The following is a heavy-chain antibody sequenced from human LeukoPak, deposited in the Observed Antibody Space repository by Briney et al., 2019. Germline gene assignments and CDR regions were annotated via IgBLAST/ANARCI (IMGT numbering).Heavy chain of an antibody. V-gene: IGHV3-15*01. CDR2: IKSKTDGGTT. J-gene: IGHJ4*02. D-gene: IGHD5/OR15-5a*01. CDR1: GFTFSNAW. CDR3: TTAKPKLVPSRIRHY. Sequence: GGSLRLSCAASGFTFSNAWMSWVRQAPGKGLEWVGRIKSKTDGGTTDYAAPVKGRFTISRDDSKNTLYLQMNSLKTEDTAVYYCTTAKPKLVPSRIRHYWGQGTLVTVSS.